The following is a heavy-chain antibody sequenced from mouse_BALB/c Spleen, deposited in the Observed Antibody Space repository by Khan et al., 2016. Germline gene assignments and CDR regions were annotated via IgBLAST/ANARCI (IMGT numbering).Heavy chain of an antibody. J-gene: IGHJ3*01. CDR2: ISSGSSTI. V-gene: IGHV5-17*02. CDR1: GFTFSSFG. CDR3: ARAGLLAWFAY. Sequence: EVELVESGGGLVQPGGSRKLSCAASGFTFSSFGMHWVRQAPEKGLEWVAYISSGSSTIYYADKLKGRFTISRDTPKNTLYLQMTSLRSDDTAMYCCARAGLLAWFAYWGQGTLVTVSA.